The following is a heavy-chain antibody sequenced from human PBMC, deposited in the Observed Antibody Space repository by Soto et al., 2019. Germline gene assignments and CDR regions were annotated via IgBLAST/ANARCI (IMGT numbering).Heavy chain of an antibody. Sequence: EVQLLESGGGLVQPGGSLRLSCIASGFTFSSYAMSWVRQSPGKGLECVSSISTSGGSTYYADSVKGRFTISRDNSKNTHYLQMNSLIAEVTAVYYCSFRNCAGDCYGSFDYWGQGALVTVSS. V-gene: IGHV3-23*01. CDR1: GFTFSSYA. D-gene: IGHD2-21*02. CDR3: SFRNCAGDCYGSFDY. CDR2: ISTSGGST. J-gene: IGHJ4*02.